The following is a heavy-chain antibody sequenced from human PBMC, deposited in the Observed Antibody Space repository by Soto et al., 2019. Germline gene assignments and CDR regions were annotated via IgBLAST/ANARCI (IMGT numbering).Heavy chain of an antibody. CDR2: IIPIFGTI. D-gene: IGHD4-4*01. J-gene: IGHJ4*02. CDR1: GGTFSRYP. Sequence: ASVKVSCKASGGTFSRYPIAWARQAPGHGLEWMGQIIPIFGTISHAQNFQGRITITADESTRTAYMELSSLRSDDTAVYYCARPRTVAATKGYDYWGPG. V-gene: IGHV1-69*13. CDR3: ARPRTVAATKGYDY.